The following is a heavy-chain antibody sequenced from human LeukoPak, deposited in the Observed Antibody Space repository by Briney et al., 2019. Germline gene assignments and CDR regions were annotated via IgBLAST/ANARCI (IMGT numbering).Heavy chain of an antibody. CDR3: TKGDRYSYVYSFDY. D-gene: IGHD5-18*01. CDR2: ISYDGSNK. V-gene: IGHV3-33*05. Sequence: PGGSLRLSCAASGFTFSSYGMHWVRQAPGKGLEWVAVISYDGSNKYYADSVKGRFTISRDNSKNTLYLQMNSLRVEDTAVYYCTKGDRYSYVYSFDYWGQGTLVTVSS. CDR1: GFTFSSYG. J-gene: IGHJ4*02.